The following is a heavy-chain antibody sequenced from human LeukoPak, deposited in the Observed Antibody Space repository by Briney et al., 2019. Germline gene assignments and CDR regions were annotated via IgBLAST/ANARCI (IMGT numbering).Heavy chain of an antibody. J-gene: IGHJ6*02. CDR2: IPYDGSNK. D-gene: IGHD6-13*01. Sequence: GGSLRLSCAASGFTFSSYGMHWVRQAPGKGLEWVAVIPYDGSNKYYADSVKGRFTISRDNSKNTLYLQMNSLRAEDTAVYYCAKDFGSTWYYYYYGMDVWGQGTTVTVSS. CDR3: AKDFGSTWYYYYYGMDV. V-gene: IGHV3-30*18. CDR1: GFTFSSYG.